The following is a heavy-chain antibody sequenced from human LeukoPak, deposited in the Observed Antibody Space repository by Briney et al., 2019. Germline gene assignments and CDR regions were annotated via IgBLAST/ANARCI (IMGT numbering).Heavy chain of an antibody. D-gene: IGHD6-19*01. Sequence: ASVKVSCKASGYTFTSYDINWVRQATGQGLEWMGWMSPNSGNTGYAQKFQGRVTITRNTSISTAYMELSSLRAEDTAVYYCAKDRKGGAVAGTDYWGQGTLVTVSS. V-gene: IGHV1-8*03. CDR3: AKDRKGGAVAGTDY. CDR2: MSPNSGNT. J-gene: IGHJ4*02. CDR1: GYTFTSYD.